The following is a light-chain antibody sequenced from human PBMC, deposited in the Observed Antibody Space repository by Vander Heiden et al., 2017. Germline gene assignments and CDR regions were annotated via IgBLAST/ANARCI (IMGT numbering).Light chain of an antibody. Sequence: QSALTQPRSVSGFPGQSVTISCTGTSNAVGGYNYVSWYPHHPGKAPRLMIYDVSERPSGVPDRFFGSKSGNTATLTISGLQAEDEADYYCCSYAGRYILYAFGTGTKVTVL. J-gene: IGLJ1*01. CDR3: CSYAGRYILYA. CDR2: DVS. V-gene: IGLV2-11*01. CDR1: SNAVGGYNY.